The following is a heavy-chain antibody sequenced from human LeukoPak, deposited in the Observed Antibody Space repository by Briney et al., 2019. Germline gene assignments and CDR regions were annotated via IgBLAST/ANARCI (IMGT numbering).Heavy chain of an antibody. CDR3: VRDRMFAFDL. D-gene: IGHD1-14*01. J-gene: IGHJ3*01. CDR2: VGLRDSGS. CDR1: GFAFSSYT. Sequence: GGSLRLSCAASGFAFSSYTFNWVRQAPGKGLEWISYVGLRDSGSSSADSVKGRFTISRDDAKNSLYLQMSTLRDEDTAVYFCVRDRMFAFDLWGQGTMVTVSS. V-gene: IGHV3-48*02.